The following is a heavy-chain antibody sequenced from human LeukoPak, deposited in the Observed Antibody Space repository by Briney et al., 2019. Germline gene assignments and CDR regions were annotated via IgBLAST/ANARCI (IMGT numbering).Heavy chain of an antibody. CDR2: FYYSGST. V-gene: IGHV4-59*01. CDR3: ARGPGGYSYGYYFDY. CDR1: GGSISSYY. Sequence: SETLSLTCTVSGGSISSYYWSWIRQPPGKGLEWIGFFYYSGSTNYNPSLKSRVTISVDTSKNHFSLKLSSVTAADTAVYYCARGPGGYSYGYYFDYWGQGTLVTVSS. J-gene: IGHJ4*02. D-gene: IGHD5-18*01.